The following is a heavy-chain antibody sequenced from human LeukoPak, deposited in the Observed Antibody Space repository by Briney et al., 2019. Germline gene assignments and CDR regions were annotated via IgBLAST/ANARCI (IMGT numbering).Heavy chain of an antibody. J-gene: IGHJ4*02. V-gene: IGHV3-7*01. CDR1: GFTFDIYW. Sequence: GGSLRLSCAASGFTFDIYWMTWVRQAPGKGLEWVANIKQDGSQIYYVDSVKGRFTISRDNAKNSLYLQMNSLRAEDTAVYYCARAFYGGNSDMGYWGQGTLVTVSS. CDR3: ARAFYGGNSDMGY. CDR2: IKQDGSQI. D-gene: IGHD4-23*01.